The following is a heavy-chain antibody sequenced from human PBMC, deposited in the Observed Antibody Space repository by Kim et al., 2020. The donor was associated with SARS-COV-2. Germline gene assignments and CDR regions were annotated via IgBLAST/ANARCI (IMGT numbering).Heavy chain of an antibody. Sequence: GGSLRLSCTASGFSVSDNFMTWVRQAPGQGLEWISVIYSGDRTFYADSVKGRFTISRDSSKNTLYLQMNGLRDDDTAVYYCARDPTVIPQGGYFDFWGQG. CDR3: ARDPTVIPQGGYFDF. V-gene: IGHV3-53*01. D-gene: IGHD4-17*01. CDR1: GFSVSDNF. CDR2: IYSGDRT. J-gene: IGHJ4*02.